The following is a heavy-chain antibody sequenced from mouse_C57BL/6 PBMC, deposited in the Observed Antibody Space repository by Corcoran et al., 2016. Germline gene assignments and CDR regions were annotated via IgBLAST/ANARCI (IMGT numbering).Heavy chain of an antibody. D-gene: IGHD1-1*01. CDR1: GYTFTDYY. CDR2: INPNNGGT. J-gene: IGHJ3*01. Sequence: EVQLQQSGPELVKPGASVKISCKASGYTFTDYYMNWVKQSHGKSLEWIGDINPNNGGTSYNQKFKGKATLTVDKSSSTAYMELRSLTSEDSAVYYCANYYGSSYGGWFAYWGQGTLVTVSA. V-gene: IGHV1-26*01. CDR3: ANYYGSSYGGWFAY.